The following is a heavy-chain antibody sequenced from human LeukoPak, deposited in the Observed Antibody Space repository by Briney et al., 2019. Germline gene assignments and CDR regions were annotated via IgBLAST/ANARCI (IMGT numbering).Heavy chain of an antibody. J-gene: IGHJ4*02. CDR3: VRGDWYFET. CDR2: INRDGTEK. CDR1: GFNFSDSR. D-gene: IGHD2-21*01. Sequence: GGSLRLSCATSGFNFSDSRMTWVRQAPGKGLQWVANINRDGTEKHFLDSIEGRFTISRDNRKKSLYLQMNSLRPQDTAVYFCVRGDWYFETWGQGTLVTVSS. V-gene: IGHV3-7*04.